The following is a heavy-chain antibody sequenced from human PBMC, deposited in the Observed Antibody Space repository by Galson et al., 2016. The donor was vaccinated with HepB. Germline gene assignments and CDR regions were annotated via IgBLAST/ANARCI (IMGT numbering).Heavy chain of an antibody. J-gene: IGHJ6*02. V-gene: IGHV3-53*01. CDR1: GFTVSSNY. CDR2: VYSSGNT. D-gene: IGHD2-8*02. Sequence: LRLSCAASGFTVSSNYMSRVRQAPGKGLEWVSVVYSSGNTYYAGSVKGRFTISRDNSKNTLYLQMNSLRAEDTAVYYCARGTGGKYYYGMDVWGQGTTVTVPS. CDR3: ARGTGGKYYYGMDV.